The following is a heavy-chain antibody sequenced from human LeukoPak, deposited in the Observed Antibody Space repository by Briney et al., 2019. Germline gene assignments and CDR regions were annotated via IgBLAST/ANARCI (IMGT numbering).Heavy chain of an antibody. D-gene: IGHD1-26*01. V-gene: IGHV3-11*04. CDR2: ISSSGSTI. J-gene: IGHJ4*02. CDR1: GFTFSDYY. Sequence: GGSLRLSCAASGFTFSDYYMSWIRQAPGKGLEWVSYISSSGSTIYYADSVKGRFAISRDNAKNSLYLQMNSLRAEDTAVYYCANSGVSGTLLRDYWGQGTLVTVSS. CDR3: ANSGVSGTLLRDY.